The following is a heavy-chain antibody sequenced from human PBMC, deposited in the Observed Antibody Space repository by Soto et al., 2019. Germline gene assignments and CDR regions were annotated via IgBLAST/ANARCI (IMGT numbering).Heavy chain of an antibody. V-gene: IGHV3-9*01. CDR1: GFTFDDYA. Sequence: LRLSCAASGFTFDDYAMHWVRQAPGKGLEWVSGISWNSDTYYPVSVQGRFTVSRDNAKKSLYLQMNSLRAGDTAVYYCARGVLGPGDYYYGMDVWGQGTTVTVSS. D-gene: IGHD7-27*01. CDR2: ISWNSDT. CDR3: ARGVLGPGDYYYGMDV. J-gene: IGHJ6*02.